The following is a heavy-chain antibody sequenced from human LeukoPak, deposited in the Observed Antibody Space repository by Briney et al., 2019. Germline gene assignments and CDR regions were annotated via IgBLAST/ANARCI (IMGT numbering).Heavy chain of an antibody. V-gene: IGHV3-48*03. CDR2: ISSSGSTI. D-gene: IGHD1-26*01. CDR3: ARGIGNYLIY. CDR1: GFTFSSYE. J-gene: IGHJ4*02. Sequence: GGSLRLSCAASGFTFSSYEMNWVRQAPGKGLEWVSYISSSGSTIYYADSVKGRFTIPRDNAKNTLYLQMNSLRAEDTAVYYCARGIGNYLIYWGQGTLVTVSS.